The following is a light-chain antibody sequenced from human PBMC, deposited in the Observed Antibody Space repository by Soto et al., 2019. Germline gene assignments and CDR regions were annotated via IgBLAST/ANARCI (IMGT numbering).Light chain of an antibody. CDR2: AAF. V-gene: IGKV1-27*01. CDR3: QKYNSGPLST. J-gene: IGKJ5*01. Sequence: DIQMTQSPSSLSASVGDRVTITCRASQGISNYLAWYQQKPGKVPKLLIYAAFTLQSGVPSRFSGSGSGTYFTLSISSLQPEDVATYYCQKYNSGPLSTFGQWTRLEMK. CDR1: QGISNY.